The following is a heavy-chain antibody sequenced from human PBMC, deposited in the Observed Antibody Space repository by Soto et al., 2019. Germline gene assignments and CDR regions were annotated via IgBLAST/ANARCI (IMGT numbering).Heavy chain of an antibody. J-gene: IGHJ6*03. CDR3: ARRHYYYCYMDV. Sequence: PSETLSLTCAVSSGSISSSNWWSWVRQPPGKGLEWIGEIYHSGSTNYNPSLKSRVTISVDKSKKQFSLKLSSVTAADTAVYYCARRHYYYCYMDVWGKGTTVTVSS. CDR2: IYHSGST. CDR1: SGSISSSNW. V-gene: IGHV4-4*02.